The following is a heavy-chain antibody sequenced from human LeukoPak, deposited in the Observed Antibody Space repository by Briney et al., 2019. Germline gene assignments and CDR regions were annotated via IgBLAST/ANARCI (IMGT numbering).Heavy chain of an antibody. CDR1: GFTFSSYA. Sequence: GGSLRLSCAASGFTFSSYAMNWVRQAPGKGLEWVSGISGSGGGTYYADSVKGRFTISRDNSKNTLYLQMSSLRAEDTAVYYCAKDFRIGYSAHFDYWGQGALVTVSP. CDR3: AKDFRIGYSAHFDY. D-gene: IGHD2-21*01. V-gene: IGHV3-23*01. J-gene: IGHJ4*02. CDR2: ISGSGGGT.